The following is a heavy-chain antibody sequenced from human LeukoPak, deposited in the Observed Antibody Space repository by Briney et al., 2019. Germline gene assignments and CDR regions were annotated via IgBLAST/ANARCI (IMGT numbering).Heavy chain of an antibody. V-gene: IGHV3-11*01. CDR1: GFTFSTYA. J-gene: IGHJ4*02. Sequence: GGSLRLSCAASGFTFSTYAMSWIRRAPGKGLEWVSYISLSGSTIHYTDSVKGRFTISRDNARDSLFLQMNSLRAEDTAVYYCARERSFYGANLAVDYWGQGTLVTVSS. CDR3: ARERSFYGANLAVDY. CDR2: ISLSGSTI. D-gene: IGHD4/OR15-4a*01.